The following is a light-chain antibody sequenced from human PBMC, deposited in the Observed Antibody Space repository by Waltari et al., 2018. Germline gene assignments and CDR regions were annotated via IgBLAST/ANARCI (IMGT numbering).Light chain of an antibody. CDR2: DVF. Sequence: QSALTQPASVSGSPGQSITISCPGRSSDIGRYNFVSWYQQHPGKAPKLILYDVFNRPSGVSNRFSGSKSGNTASLTISGLQPEDETDYYCSSHTTSNTLIFGGGTRVTVL. J-gene: IGLJ2*01. CDR3: SSHTTSNTLI. V-gene: IGLV2-14*03. CDR1: SSDIGRYNF.